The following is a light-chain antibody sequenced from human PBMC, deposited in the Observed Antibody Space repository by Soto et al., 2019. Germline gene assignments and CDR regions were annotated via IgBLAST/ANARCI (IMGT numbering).Light chain of an antibody. CDR1: QSVSSSY. CDR2: GAS. CDR3: QQYGSSPPTWT. Sequence: EIFLTQSPGTLSLSPGEIATLSWRASQSVSSSYLAWYQQKPGQAPRLLIYGASSRATGIPDRFSGSGSGTDFTLTISRLEPEDFAVYYCQQYGSSPPTWTFGQGTKVDIK. V-gene: IGKV3-20*01. J-gene: IGKJ1*01.